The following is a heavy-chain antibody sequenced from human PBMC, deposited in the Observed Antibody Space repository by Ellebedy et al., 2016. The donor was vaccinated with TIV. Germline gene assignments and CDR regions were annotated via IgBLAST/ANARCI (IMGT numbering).Heavy chain of an antibody. J-gene: IGHJ3*02. CDR2: ISGSGNTI. V-gene: IGHV3-48*03. CDR3: ARDFDSSGSDYYAFDI. Sequence: GESLKISCSVSGLSFSSYEMTWVRQAPGKGLEWISYISGSGNTIYYADSVKGRFTISRDNAKNSLYLQMNSLRAGDTAVYYCARDFDSSGSDYYAFDIWGQGTMVTVSS. CDR1: GLSFSSYE. D-gene: IGHD6-19*01.